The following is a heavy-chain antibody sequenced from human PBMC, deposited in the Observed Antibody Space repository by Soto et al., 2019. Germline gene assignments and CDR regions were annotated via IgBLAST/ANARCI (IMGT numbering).Heavy chain of an antibody. Sequence: GGSLRLSCAASGFTFNIYGMHWVRQAPDKGLEWVALISYDGSNQYYADSVKGRFTISRDNSKNTLFLQMNSLRADDTAVYYCAKDQASGQGSFDPWRQRTLVTVSS. CDR2: ISYDGSNQ. CDR3: AKDQASGQGSFDP. CDR1: GFTFNIYG. J-gene: IGHJ5*02. V-gene: IGHV3-30*18.